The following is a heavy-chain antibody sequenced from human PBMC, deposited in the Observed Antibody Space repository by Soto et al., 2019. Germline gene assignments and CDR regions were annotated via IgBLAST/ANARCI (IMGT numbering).Heavy chain of an antibody. J-gene: IGHJ4*02. CDR1: GGSISSYY. D-gene: IGHD3-3*01. CDR3: ARDYNDFWSGYNHYFDY. V-gene: IGHV4-59*01. CDR2: IYYSGST. Sequence: NPSETLSLTCTVSGGSISSYYWSWIRQPPGKGLEWIGYIYYSGSTNYNPSLKSRVTISVDTSKNQFSLKLGSVTAADTAVYYCARDYNDFWSGYNHYFDYWGQGTLVTVSS.